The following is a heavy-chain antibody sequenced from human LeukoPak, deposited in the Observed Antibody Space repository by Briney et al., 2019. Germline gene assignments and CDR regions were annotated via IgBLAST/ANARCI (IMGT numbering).Heavy chain of an antibody. CDR1: GGTFSSYA. V-gene: IGHV1-69*04. Sequence: GASVTVSCKASGGTFSSYAISWVRQAPGQGLEWMGRIIPILGIANYAQKFQGRVTITADKSTSTAYMELSSLRSEDTAVYYCAREDRYYDILTGRSYGMDVWGQGTTVTVSS. CDR3: AREDRYYDILTGRSYGMDV. J-gene: IGHJ6*02. CDR2: IIPILGIA. D-gene: IGHD3-9*01.